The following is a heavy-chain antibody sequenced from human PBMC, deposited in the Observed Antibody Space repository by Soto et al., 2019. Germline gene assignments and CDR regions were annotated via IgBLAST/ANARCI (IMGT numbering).Heavy chain of an antibody. Sequence: GGSLRLSCAISGFSVSSNYLSWVRQAPGEGLEWVSVHYSGGSTYYADSVQGRFTISRDKSNNTLYLQMRRVRAEDTAVYFCARHRHPRGTVGATSPLDPWGQGTQVTVSS. J-gene: IGHJ5*02. CDR2: HYSGGST. V-gene: IGHV3-53*01. CDR1: GFSVSSNY. CDR3: ARHRHPRGTVGATSPLDP. D-gene: IGHD1-26*01.